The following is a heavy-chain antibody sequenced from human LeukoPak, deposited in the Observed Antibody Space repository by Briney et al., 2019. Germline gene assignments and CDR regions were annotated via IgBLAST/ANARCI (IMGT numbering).Heavy chain of an antibody. Sequence: GGSLRLSCSASGFTFSSYAMHWVRQAPGKGLEYVSAISSNGGSTYYADSVKGRFTISRDNSKNTLYLQMNSLRAEDTAVYYCTRDVSGVGIDYWGQGTPVTVSS. J-gene: IGHJ4*02. CDR1: GFTFSSYA. CDR2: ISSNGGST. V-gene: IGHV3-64*04. CDR3: TRDVSGVGIDY. D-gene: IGHD3-10*01.